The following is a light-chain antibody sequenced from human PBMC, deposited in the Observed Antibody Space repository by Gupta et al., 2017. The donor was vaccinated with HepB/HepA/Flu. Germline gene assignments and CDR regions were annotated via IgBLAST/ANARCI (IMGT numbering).Light chain of an antibody. CDR1: QSLLHSNDGNTF. CDR3: SERIQYPFT. J-gene: IGKJ3*01. V-gene: IGKV2-40*01. Sequence: DIVMTQSPLSLPVTPGEPASISCRSSQSLLHSNDGNTFLDWYRHWPGQAPQLLIYTISVRVAPVPDRSSASASGTDFTLKISRVESEHIIVYFISERIQYPFTFGDGTKVDIK. CDR2: TIS.